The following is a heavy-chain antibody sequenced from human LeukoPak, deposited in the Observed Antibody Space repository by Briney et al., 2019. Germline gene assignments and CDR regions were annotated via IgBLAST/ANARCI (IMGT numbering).Heavy chain of an antibody. J-gene: IGHJ4*02. V-gene: IGHV1-2*02. D-gene: IGHD2-2*01. Sequence: ASVKVSCKASGYTFTGYYMHWVRQAPGQGLEWMGWINPNSGGTNYAQKFQGRVTMTRDTSISTAYMELSRLRSDDTAVYYCASPLGKPVVVGPTFDYWGQGTLVTVSS. CDR3: ASPLGKPVVVGPTFDY. CDR2: INPNSGGT. CDR1: GYTFTGYY.